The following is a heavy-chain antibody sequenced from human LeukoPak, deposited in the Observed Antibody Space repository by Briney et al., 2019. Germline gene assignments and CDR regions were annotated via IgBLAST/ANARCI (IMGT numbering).Heavy chain of an antibody. CDR3: ARVRLDAVAGTHTGYYYGMDV. V-gene: IGHV4-59*01. D-gene: IGHD6-19*01. J-gene: IGHJ6*02. CDR2: IYYSGST. CDR1: GGSISDYY. Sequence: SETLSLTCTVSGGSISDYYWSWIRQPPGKGLEWIGYIYYSGSTNYNPSLKSRVTISVDTSKNQFSLKLSSVTAADTAVYYCARVRLDAVAGTHTGYYYGMDVWGQGTTVTVSS.